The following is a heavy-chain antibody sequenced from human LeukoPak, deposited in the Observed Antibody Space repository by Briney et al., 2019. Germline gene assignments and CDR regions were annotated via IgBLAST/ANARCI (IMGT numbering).Heavy chain of an antibody. CDR3: ARGIIAGTSGFAFDI. CDR2: IYRGGET. V-gene: IGHV3-66*01. J-gene: IGHJ3*02. D-gene: IGHD1-1*01. CDR1: GFTVSSTY. Sequence: GGSLRLSCVASGFTVSSTYMSWVRQAPGGGVEWVSVIYRGGETYYADSVKGRFTISRDNSKNTLYLQMDSLTVEDRAVYFCARGIIAGTSGFAFDIWGQGTMVTVSS.